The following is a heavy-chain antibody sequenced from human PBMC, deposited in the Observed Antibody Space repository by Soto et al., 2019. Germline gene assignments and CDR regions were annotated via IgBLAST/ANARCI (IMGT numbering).Heavy chain of an antibody. Sequence: SVKVSCKASGGTFSSYTISWVRQAPGQGLEWMGRIIPILGIANYAQKFQGRVTITADKSTSTAYMELSSLRSEDTAVYYCARGNMITFGGVIVTSGMEVWGQGTTVTASS. V-gene: IGHV1-69*02. CDR3: ARGNMITFGGVIVTSGMEV. CDR1: GGTFSSYT. D-gene: IGHD3-16*02. J-gene: IGHJ6*02. CDR2: IIPILGIA.